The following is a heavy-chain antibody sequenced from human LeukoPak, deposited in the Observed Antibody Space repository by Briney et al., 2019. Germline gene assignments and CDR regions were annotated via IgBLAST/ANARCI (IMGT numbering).Heavy chain of an antibody. CDR3: ARQYSSSWYSNWVDP. J-gene: IGHJ5*02. V-gene: IGHV4-59*01. D-gene: IGHD6-13*01. CDR2: IYYSGST. Sequence: KPSETLSLTCTVSGGSISSYYWSWIRQPPGKGLEWIGYIYYSGSTNYNPSLKSRVTISVDTSKNQFSLKLSSVTAADTAVYYCARQYSSSWYSNWVDPWGQGTLVTVSS. CDR1: GGSISSYY.